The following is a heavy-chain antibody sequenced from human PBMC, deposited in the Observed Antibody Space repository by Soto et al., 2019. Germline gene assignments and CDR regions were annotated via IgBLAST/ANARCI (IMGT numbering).Heavy chain of an antibody. J-gene: IGHJ4*02. CDR2: TSYDGGDT. Sequence: QVQLVESGGGVVQPGRSLRLSCAGSGFRFSSYGMHWVRQAPGKGLEWVAVTSYDGGDTHYADSVEGRFTISRDNAKNTLYLQTDSLRADDTAVYYCAKDLSTLGRNCLDSWGQGTLVTVSS. D-gene: IGHD2-2*01. CDR1: GFRFSSYG. V-gene: IGHV3-30*18. CDR3: AKDLSTLGRNCLDS.